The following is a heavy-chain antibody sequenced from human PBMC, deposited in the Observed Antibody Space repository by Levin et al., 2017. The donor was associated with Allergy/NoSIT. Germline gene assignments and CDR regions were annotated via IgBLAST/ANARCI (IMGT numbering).Heavy chain of an antibody. D-gene: IGHD2-2*01. Sequence: GESLKISCKASGYTFNDYYFHWVRQAPGQGLEWMGWINPDSGGTDYAQPFQGRVTMTSDTSINTAYMELSRLTSDDTAVYYCAREGLFCSSTTCPFDYWGPGTLVTVSS. CDR2: INPDSGGT. CDR1: GYTFNDYY. CDR3: AREGLFCSSTTCPFDY. V-gene: IGHV1-2*02. J-gene: IGHJ4*02.